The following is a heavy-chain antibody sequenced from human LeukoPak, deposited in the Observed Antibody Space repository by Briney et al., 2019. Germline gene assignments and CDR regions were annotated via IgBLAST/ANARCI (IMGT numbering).Heavy chain of an antibody. CDR2: IYSGDSDT. CDR1: GYSFTSYW. D-gene: IGHD2-2*01. V-gene: IGHV5-51*01. J-gene: IGHJ4*02. CDR3: ARHPPYCSSTSCQVYGLVDY. Sequence: GESLKISCKGSGYSFTSYWIGWVRQMPGKGLEWMGIIYSGDSDTRYSPSFQGQVTISADESISTAYLQWSSLKASDTAMYYCARHPPYCSSTSCQVYGLVDYWGQGTLVTVSS.